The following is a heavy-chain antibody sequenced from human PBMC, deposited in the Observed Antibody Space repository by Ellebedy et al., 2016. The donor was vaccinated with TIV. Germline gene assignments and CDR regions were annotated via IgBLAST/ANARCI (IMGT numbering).Heavy chain of an antibody. Sequence: GGSLRLSCAASGFTFSSYAMSWVRQAPGKGLEWVSAISGSGGSTYYADSVKGRFTISRDNSKNTLYLQMNSLRAEDTAVYYCAKPDPGIAAAGTGDDAFDIWGQGTMVTVSS. V-gene: IGHV3-23*01. CDR2: ISGSGGST. CDR1: GFTFSSYA. J-gene: IGHJ3*02. CDR3: AKPDPGIAAAGTGDDAFDI. D-gene: IGHD6-13*01.